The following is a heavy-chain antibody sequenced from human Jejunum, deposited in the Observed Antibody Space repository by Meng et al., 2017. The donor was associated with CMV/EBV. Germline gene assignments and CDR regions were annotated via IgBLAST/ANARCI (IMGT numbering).Heavy chain of an antibody. D-gene: IGHD2-2*02. CDR1: GNTITYYC. J-gene: IGHJ4*02. CDR3: ARGQYYTSETFPLHY. CDR2: INPSTGGK. Sequence: GVEEKKPWALVKASGTASGNTITYYCTHRGRQAPWRGLGWVGWINPSTGGKSYAPKFQDRVSLTKNTSISTAYMEMSRLRFDDTAVYYCARGQYYTSETFPLHYWGQGTLVTVSS. V-gene: IGHV1-2*02.